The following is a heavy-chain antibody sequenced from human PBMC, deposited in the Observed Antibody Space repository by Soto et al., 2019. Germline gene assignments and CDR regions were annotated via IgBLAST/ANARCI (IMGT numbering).Heavy chain of an antibody. CDR3: ARTSLVVPNFDY. D-gene: IGHD3-22*01. Sequence: ASVRVSCKASGYTFTSYAMHWVRQAPGQRLEWMGWINAGNGNTKYSQKFQGRVTITRDTSASTAYMELSSLRSEDTAVYYCARTSLVVPNFDYWGQGTLVTVSS. V-gene: IGHV1-3*01. CDR2: INAGNGNT. J-gene: IGHJ4*02. CDR1: GYTFTSYA.